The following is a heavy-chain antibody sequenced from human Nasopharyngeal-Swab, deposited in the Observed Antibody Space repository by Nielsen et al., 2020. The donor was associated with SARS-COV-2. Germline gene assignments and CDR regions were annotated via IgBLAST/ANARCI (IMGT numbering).Heavy chain of an antibody. J-gene: IGHJ4*02. D-gene: IGHD3-22*01. CDR3: AKDLSYDSSGYYDY. V-gene: IGHV3-23*01. Sequence: GESLKISCAASGFTFSSYAMSWVRQAPGKGLEWVSSFSGSGGTTYYTDAVKGRFTISRDNSKNTLCLQMNSLRAEDTAVYYCAKDLSYDSSGYYDYWGQGTLVTVSS. CDR2: FSGSGGTT. CDR1: GFTFSSYA.